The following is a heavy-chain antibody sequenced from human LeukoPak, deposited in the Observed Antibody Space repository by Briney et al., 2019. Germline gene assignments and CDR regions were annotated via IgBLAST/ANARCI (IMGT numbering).Heavy chain of an antibody. D-gene: IGHD4-23*01. V-gene: IGHV3-11*06. J-gene: IGHJ6*02. CDR1: GFTFSDYY. CDR2: ISSSGVHT. CDR3: ARVQPPPTVVTPRYYYYGMDV. Sequence: GGSLRLSCAASGFTFSDYYMSWIRQAPGKGLEWLSYISSSGVHTESADSVKGRFTISRDNAKSSLYLQMNSLRAEDTAVYYCARVQPPPTVVTPRYYYYGMDVWGQGTTVTVSS.